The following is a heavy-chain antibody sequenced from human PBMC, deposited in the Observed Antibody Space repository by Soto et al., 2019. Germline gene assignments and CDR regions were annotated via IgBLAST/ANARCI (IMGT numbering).Heavy chain of an antibody. V-gene: IGHV4-59*01. CDR2: IYYSGST. Sequence: SETLSLTCTVSGGSISSYYWSWIRQPPGKGLEWIGYIYYSGSTNYNPSLKSRVTISVDTSKNQFSLKLSSVTAADTAVYYCARVINPTGTYYYMDVWGKGTTVTVSS. CDR3: ARVINPTGTYYYMDV. J-gene: IGHJ6*03. CDR1: GGSISSYY.